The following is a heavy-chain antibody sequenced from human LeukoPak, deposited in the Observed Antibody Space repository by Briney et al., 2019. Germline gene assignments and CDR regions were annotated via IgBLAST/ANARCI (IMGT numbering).Heavy chain of an antibody. CDR2: IKQDGSEK. J-gene: IGHJ4*02. Sequence: GGSLRLSCAASGFTFSSYWMSWFRQAPGKGLEWVANIKQDGSEKYYVDSVRGRLTISRDNAKNSLYLQMNSLRAEDTAVYYCARWGELLRGESFDYWGQGTLVTVSS. CDR3: ARWGELLRGESFDY. D-gene: IGHD1-26*01. CDR1: GFTFSSYW. V-gene: IGHV3-7*01.